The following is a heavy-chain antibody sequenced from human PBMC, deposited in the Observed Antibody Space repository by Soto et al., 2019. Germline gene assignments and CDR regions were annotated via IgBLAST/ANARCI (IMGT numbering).Heavy chain of an antibody. D-gene: IGHD1-26*01. V-gene: IGHV6-1*01. Sequence: SQTLSLTCAISGDSVSSNSAAWDWIRKSPSRGLEWLGRTYYRSKWYNDYAVSVKSRITINPDTSKNQFSLQLNSVTPEDTAVYYCARIIVGATRLHYYYYGMDVWGQGTTVTVSS. CDR1: GDSVSSNSAA. J-gene: IGHJ6*02. CDR3: ARIIVGATRLHYYYYGMDV. CDR2: TYYRSKWYN.